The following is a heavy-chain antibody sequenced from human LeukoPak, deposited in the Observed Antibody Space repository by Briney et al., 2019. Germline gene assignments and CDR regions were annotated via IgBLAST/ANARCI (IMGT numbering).Heavy chain of an antibody. J-gene: IGHJ4*02. Sequence: GGSLRLSCAASGFSIRNHWMSWVRQAPGKGLEWVAHISEDGSDKLYEESLMGRFTISRDNANNLMFLYMNSLRAEDTAVYFCARSVHSTADYWGQGTLVTVSS. D-gene: IGHD6-13*01. CDR3: ARSVHSTADY. CDR1: GFSIRNHW. V-gene: IGHV3-7*01. CDR2: ISEDGSDK.